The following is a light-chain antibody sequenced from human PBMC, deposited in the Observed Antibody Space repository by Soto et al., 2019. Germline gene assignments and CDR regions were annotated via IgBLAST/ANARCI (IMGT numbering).Light chain of an antibody. Sequence: EIVMTQSPATLSVSPWERATLSCRASQSVSSNLAWYQQKPVQAPRLLIYGASTRATGIPARFSGSGSGTEFTLTISSLQSEHFAVYYCQQYNNWLITFGQGTRMEI. CDR1: QSVSSN. V-gene: IGKV3-15*01. CDR2: GAS. CDR3: QQYNNWLIT. J-gene: IGKJ5*01.